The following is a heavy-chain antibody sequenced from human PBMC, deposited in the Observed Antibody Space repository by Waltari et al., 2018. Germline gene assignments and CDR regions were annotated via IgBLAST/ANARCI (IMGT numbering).Heavy chain of an antibody. CDR3: ARDGLHAYYYYYMDV. Sequence: QVQLVESGGGVVQPGRSLRLSCAASGFTFSSYAMHWVRQAPGKGLEWVAVISYDGSNKYYADSVKGRFTISRDNSKNTLYLQMNSLRAEDTAVYYCARDGLHAYYYYYMDVWGKGTTVTISS. D-gene: IGHD4-4*01. CDR2: ISYDGSNK. J-gene: IGHJ6*03. V-gene: IGHV3-30-3*01. CDR1: GFTFSSYA.